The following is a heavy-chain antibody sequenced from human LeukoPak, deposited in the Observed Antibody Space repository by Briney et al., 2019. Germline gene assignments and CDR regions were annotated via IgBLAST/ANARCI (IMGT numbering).Heavy chain of an antibody. V-gene: IGHV5-51*01. CDR3: ARDGSGSYGLYNWFDP. D-gene: IGHD3-10*01. CDR1: GYSFTSYW. Sequence: GESLKISCKGSGYSFTSYWIGWVRQMPGKGLEWMGIIYPGDSDTRHSPSFQGQVTISADKSISTAYLQWSSLKASDTAMYYCARDGSGSYGLYNWFDPWGQGTLVTVSS. J-gene: IGHJ5*02. CDR2: IYPGDSDT.